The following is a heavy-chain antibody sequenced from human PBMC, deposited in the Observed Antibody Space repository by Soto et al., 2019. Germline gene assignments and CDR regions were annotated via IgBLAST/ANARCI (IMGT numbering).Heavy chain of an antibody. D-gene: IGHD5-18*01. CDR2: IYYSGST. CDR3: ARDLQLWPSYYGMDV. V-gene: IGHV4-31*03. J-gene: IGHJ6*02. Sequence: PSETLSLTCTVSGGSIGSGGYYWSWIRQHPGKGLEWIGYIYYSGSTYYNPSLKSRVTISVDTSKNQFSLKLSSVTAADTAVYYCARDLQLWPSYYGMDVWGQGTTVTVSS. CDR1: GGSIGSGGYY.